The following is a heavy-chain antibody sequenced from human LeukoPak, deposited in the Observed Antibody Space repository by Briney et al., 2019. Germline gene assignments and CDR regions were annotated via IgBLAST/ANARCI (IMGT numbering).Heavy chain of an antibody. V-gene: IGHV1-69*05. CDR2: IIPIFGTA. D-gene: IGHD3-3*01. J-gene: IGHJ5*02. CDR3: ARGRITIFGVVAFDP. CDR1: GGTFSSYA. Sequence: SVKVSCKASGGTFSSYAISWVRQAPGQGLEWMGRIIPIFGTANYAQKFQGRVTITTDESTSTAYMELSSLRSEDTAVDYCARGRITIFGVVAFDPWGQGTLVTVSS.